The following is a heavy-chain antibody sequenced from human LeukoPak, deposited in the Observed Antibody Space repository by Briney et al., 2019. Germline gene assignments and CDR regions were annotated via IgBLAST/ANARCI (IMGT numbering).Heavy chain of an antibody. CDR3: ARDQGFLPNYGDYVV. D-gene: IGHD4-17*01. V-gene: IGHV3-7*01. CDR1: GFTFSSYW. Sequence: TGGSLRLSCAASGFTFSSYWMSWVRQAPGKGLEWVANIKQDGSEKYYVDSVKGRFTISRDNAKNSLYLQMNSLRAEDTAVYYCARDQGFLPNYGDYVVWGQGTLVTVSS. J-gene: IGHJ4*02. CDR2: IKQDGSEK.